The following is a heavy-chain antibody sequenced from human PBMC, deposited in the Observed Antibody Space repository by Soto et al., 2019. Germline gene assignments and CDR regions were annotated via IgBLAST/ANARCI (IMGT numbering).Heavy chain of an antibody. CDR2: ISSGGST. Sequence: EVQLLESGGGLVQPEGSLRLSCAASGFTFTSYAMGWVRQAPGKGLEWVSVISSGGSTYYADSVRGRFTISRDNSKDTLSLQMNSLRAGDTAVYYCAKRRGAGGHFDYWGQGALVTVSS. J-gene: IGHJ4*02. CDR1: GFTFTSYA. CDR3: AKRRGAGGHFDY. V-gene: IGHV3-23*01. D-gene: IGHD2-15*01.